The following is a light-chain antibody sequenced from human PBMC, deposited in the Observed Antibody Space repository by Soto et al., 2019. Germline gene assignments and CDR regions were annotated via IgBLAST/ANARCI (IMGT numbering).Light chain of an antibody. V-gene: IGKV1-27*01. J-gene: IGKJ1*01. CDR2: AAS. Sequence: DIQMTQSQSSLSASVGDRVTITCRAIQGISPYLVWYQQKPGTVPKLLIFAASTLHSGVPSRFSGSGSGTDFTLTISSLQPEDVATYYCQNYNGAPWTFGQGTKVEIK. CDR1: QGISPY. CDR3: QNYNGAPWT.